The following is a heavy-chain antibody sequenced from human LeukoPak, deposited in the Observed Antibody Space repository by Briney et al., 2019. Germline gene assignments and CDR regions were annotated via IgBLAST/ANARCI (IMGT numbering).Heavy chain of an antibody. CDR3: ARQHCSGGDCYFFD. CDR2: IWYDGSNK. D-gene: IGHD2-15*01. CDR1: GFTFSDYG. V-gene: IGHV3-33*01. Sequence: GGSLRLSCTASGFTFSDYGMHWVRQPPGKGLEWVAIIWYDGSNKTYEDSVKGRFTISRDNSKDTLYLQMNSLRAEDTAVYYCARQHCSGGDCYFFDWGQGTLVTVSS. J-gene: IGHJ4*02.